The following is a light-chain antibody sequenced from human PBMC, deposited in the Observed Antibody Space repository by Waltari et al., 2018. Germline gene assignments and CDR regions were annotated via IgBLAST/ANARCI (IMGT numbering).Light chain of an antibody. J-gene: IGLJ3*02. CDR2: STH. Sequence: QTVVTQAPSFSVSPGGTVTLTCGLTSGSVSFTHYPSWYQQTPGQPPRTLIYSTHTRSSGVPDRFSGSILGDKAALTITGAQADDEAAYYCVLYMSRDILFGGGTKLTVL. V-gene: IGLV8-61*01. CDR1: SGSVSFTHY. CDR3: VLYMSRDIL.